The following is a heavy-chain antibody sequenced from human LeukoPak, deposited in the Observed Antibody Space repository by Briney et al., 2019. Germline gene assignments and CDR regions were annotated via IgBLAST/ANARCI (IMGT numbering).Heavy chain of an antibody. V-gene: IGHV3-33*01. D-gene: IGHD3-22*01. CDR1: VFTFRSYD. Sequence: GGSLRLSCVASVFTFRSYDIHWVRQAPGKGLEWVAVVWYDESNKYYVDSVKGRFTISRDNSKNTLYLQINSLRVEDTALYYCSREDSSGAFDIWGQGTMVTVSS. J-gene: IGHJ3*02. CDR3: SREDSSGAFDI. CDR2: VWYDESNK.